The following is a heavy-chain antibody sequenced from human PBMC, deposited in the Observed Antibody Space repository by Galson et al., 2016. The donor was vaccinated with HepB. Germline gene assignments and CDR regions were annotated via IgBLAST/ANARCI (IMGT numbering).Heavy chain of an antibody. J-gene: IGHJ5*02. CDR1: GDSVSSNSAA. D-gene: IGHD2/OR15-2a*01. CDR2: TYYRSKWYN. CDR3: ARVRCSTFRCQNWFDP. V-gene: IGHV6-1*01. Sequence: CAISGDSVSSNSAAWTWIRQSPLRGLEWLGRTYYRSKWYNDYAVSVKSRISIHPDTSKNQFSLQLNSVTPEDTAVYYCARVRCSTFRCQNWFDPWGQGTRVTGSS.